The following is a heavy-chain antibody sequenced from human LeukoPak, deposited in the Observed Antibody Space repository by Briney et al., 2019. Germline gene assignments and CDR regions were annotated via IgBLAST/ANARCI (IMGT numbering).Heavy chain of an antibody. CDR3: AKDANHCSSTSCYLDY. V-gene: IGHV4-30-2*02. J-gene: IGHJ4*02. CDR2: IYDRGST. CDR1: GGSIGSGSFY. Sequence: SQTLSLTCTVSGGSIGSGSFYWNWIRQPPGKGLEWIGNIYDRGSTSYNPSLKSRVTISLDRSKNQISLKLSSVTAADTAVYYCAKDANHCSSTSCYLDYWGQGTLVTVSS. D-gene: IGHD2-2*01.